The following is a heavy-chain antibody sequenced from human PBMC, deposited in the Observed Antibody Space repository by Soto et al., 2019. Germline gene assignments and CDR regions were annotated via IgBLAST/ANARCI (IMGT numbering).Heavy chain of an antibody. J-gene: IGHJ4*02. D-gene: IGHD2-8*02. CDR1: GGSITSTNHY. Sequence: QVQLEQSGPGLVKPSQTLSLTCNISGGSITSTNHYWSWIRQSPREGLEWIGYIFDSGTTHYNPSFKGRVTLFGDTAPGPFARAMPSVTVGDSAGYYCAREVRGTGAFDYWGRGTLVTGSS. CDR3: AREVRGTGAFDY. CDR2: IFDSGTT. V-gene: IGHV4-30-4*01.